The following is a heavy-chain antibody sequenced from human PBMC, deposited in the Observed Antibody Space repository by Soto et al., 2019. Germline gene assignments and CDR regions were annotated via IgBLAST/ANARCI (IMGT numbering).Heavy chain of an antibody. Sequence: PGWSLRLSCAASGFTFSSYSMNWVRQAPGKGLEWVSYISSSSSTIYYADSVKGRFTISRDNAKNSLYLQMDSLRDEDTAVYYCARDKSSGWYSDHFAIWGQATIVTV. D-gene: IGHD6-19*01. J-gene: IGHJ3*02. CDR3: ARDKSSGWYSDHFAI. CDR1: GFTFSSYS. CDR2: ISSSSSTI. V-gene: IGHV3-48*02.